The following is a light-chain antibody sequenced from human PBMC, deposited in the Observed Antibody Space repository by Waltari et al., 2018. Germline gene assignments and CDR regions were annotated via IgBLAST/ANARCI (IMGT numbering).Light chain of an antibody. CDR3: QQHSNWPPT. J-gene: IGKJ2*01. V-gene: IGKV3-11*01. CDR1: QSVSSY. Sequence: EIVLTQSPATLSLSPGERATLSCRASQSVSSYLAWYQQKPGQAPRLLIYDASNRATGIPARFSGSGSGTDFTLTISSLEPEDFAVYYCQQHSNWPPTFGQGTKLEIK. CDR2: DAS.